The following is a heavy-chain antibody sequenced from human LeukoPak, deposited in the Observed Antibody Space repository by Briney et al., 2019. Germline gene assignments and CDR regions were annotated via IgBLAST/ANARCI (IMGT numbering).Heavy chain of an antibody. V-gene: IGHV3-9*01. CDR3: AKDIAAGTRWFDP. D-gene: IGHD6-13*01. J-gene: IGHJ5*02. CDR2: ISWNSGSI. Sequence: QPGRSLRLSCAASGFTFDDYAMHWVRQAPGKGLEWVSGISWNSGSIGYADSVKGRFTISRDNAKNSLYLQMNSLRAEDTALYYCAKDIAAGTRWFDPWGQGTLVTVSS. CDR1: GFTFDDYA.